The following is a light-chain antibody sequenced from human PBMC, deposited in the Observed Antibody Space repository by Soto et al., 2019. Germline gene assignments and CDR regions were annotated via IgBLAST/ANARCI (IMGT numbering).Light chain of an antibody. CDR2: SNS. CDR3: AAWDDSLNGWV. V-gene: IGLV1-44*01. J-gene: IGLJ3*02. Sequence: QSVLTQPPSASGTPGQRVTISCSGSSSNIGSNTVNWYQQLPGTAPKLLIHSNSERPSGVPDRFSGSKSGTSASLVISGLQSEDEADYSCAAWDDSLNGWVFGGGTKLTVL. CDR1: SSNIGSNT.